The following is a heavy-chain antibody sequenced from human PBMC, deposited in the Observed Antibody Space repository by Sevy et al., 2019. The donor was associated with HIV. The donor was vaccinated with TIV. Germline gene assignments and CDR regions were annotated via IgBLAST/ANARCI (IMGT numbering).Heavy chain of an antibody. Sequence: ASVKVSYKASGYTFTSYDINWVRQATGQGLEWMGWMNPNSGNTGYAQKFQGRVTMTRNTSISTAYMELSSLRSEDTAVYYCARGPFQVVPAAKGWFDPWGQGTLVTVSS. D-gene: IGHD2-2*01. CDR2: MNPNSGNT. CDR1: GYTFTSYD. CDR3: ARGPFQVVPAAKGWFDP. J-gene: IGHJ5*02. V-gene: IGHV1-8*01.